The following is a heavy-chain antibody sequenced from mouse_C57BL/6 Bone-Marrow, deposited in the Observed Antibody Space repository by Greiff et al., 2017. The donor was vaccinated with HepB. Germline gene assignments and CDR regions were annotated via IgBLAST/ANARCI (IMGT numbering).Heavy chain of an antibody. CDR1: GYTFTDYE. CDR3: TRMSFYAMDY. CDR2: IDPETGGT. J-gene: IGHJ4*01. Sequence: QVQLQQSGAELVRPGASVTLSCKASGYTFTDYEMHWVKQTPVHGLEWIGAIDPETGGTAYNQKFKGKAILTADKSSSTAYMEVRSLTSEDSAVYYCTRMSFYAMDYRGQGTSDTVSS. V-gene: IGHV1-15*01.